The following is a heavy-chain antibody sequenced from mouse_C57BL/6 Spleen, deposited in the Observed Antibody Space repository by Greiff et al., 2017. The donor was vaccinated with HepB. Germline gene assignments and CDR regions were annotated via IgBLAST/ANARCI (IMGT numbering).Heavy chain of an antibody. V-gene: IGHV5-4*01. D-gene: IGHD2-2*01. CDR2: ISDGGSYT. CDR1: GFTFSSYA. J-gene: IGHJ2*01. Sequence: EVKLVESGGGLVKPGGSLKLSCAASGFTFSSYAMSWVRQTPEKRLEWVATISDGGSYTYYPDNVKGRFTISRDNAKNNLYLQMSPLRSEDTAMYYCARERGPLVYYFDYWGQGTTLTVSS. CDR3: ARERGPLVYYFDY.